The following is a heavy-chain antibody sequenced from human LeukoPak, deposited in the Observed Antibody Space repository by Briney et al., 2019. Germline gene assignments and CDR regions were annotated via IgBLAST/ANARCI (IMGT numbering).Heavy chain of an antibody. CDR1: GYTFTGYY. CDR3: ARDKSPPRIAAEVGFDY. J-gene: IGHJ4*02. D-gene: IGHD6-13*01. V-gene: IGHV1-2*02. CDR2: INSNSGGT. Sequence: ASVKVSCKASGYTFTGYYMHWVRQAPGQGLEWMGWINSNSGGTNYAQKFQGRVTMTRDTSISTAYMELSRLRSDDTAVYYCARDKSPPRIAAEVGFDYWGQGTLVTVSS.